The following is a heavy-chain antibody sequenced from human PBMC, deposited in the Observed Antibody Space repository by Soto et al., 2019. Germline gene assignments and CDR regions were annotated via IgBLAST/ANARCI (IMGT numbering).Heavy chain of an antibody. Sequence: QVQLVQSGAEVKKPGSSVKVSCKASGGTFSSYAISWVRQAPGQGLEWMGGIIPIFGTADYAQKFQGRVTITADEPTSTAYMELSSLRSEDTAVYYCASHSGSSPEGRYYDGMDVWGQGTTVTVSS. D-gene: IGHD1-26*01. J-gene: IGHJ6*02. CDR3: ASHSGSSPEGRYYDGMDV. V-gene: IGHV1-69*12. CDR1: GGTFSSYA. CDR2: IIPIFGTA.